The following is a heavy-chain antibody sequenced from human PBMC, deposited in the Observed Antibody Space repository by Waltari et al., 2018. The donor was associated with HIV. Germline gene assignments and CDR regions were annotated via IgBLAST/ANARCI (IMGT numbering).Heavy chain of an antibody. J-gene: IGHJ5*02. CDR3: ARGYDYYGSGSYYRT. CDR1: RASFSGHY. Sequence: QVQLQQWGAGLLKPSETLSLTCAVYRASFSGHYCSWLRQPPGKGLEWSGEINHSGSTNYNPSLKSRVTISVDTSKNQFSLKLSSLTAADTAVYYCARGYDYYGSGSYYRTWGQGTLVTVSS. CDR2: INHSGST. V-gene: IGHV4-34*01. D-gene: IGHD3-10*01.